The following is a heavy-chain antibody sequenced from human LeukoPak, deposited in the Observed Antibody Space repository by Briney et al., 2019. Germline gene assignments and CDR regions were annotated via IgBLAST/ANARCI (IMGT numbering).Heavy chain of an antibody. Sequence: GASVKVSCKASGYTLTDKYLHWVRQAPGQGLEWMGWINPNSGGTNYAQKFQGRVTMTRDTSISTAYMELSRLRSDDTAVYYCARGRLRYFDWHRIDYWGQGTLVTVSS. CDR3: ARGRLRYFDWHRIDY. V-gene: IGHV1-2*02. D-gene: IGHD3-9*01. CDR1: GYTLTDKY. CDR2: INPNSGGT. J-gene: IGHJ4*02.